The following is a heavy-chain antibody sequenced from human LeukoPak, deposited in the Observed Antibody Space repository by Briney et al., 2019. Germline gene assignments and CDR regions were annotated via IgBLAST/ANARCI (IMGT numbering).Heavy chain of an antibody. V-gene: IGHV3-48*03. CDR2: ISSSGSNI. CDR1: GLTFSNYE. J-gene: IGHJ4*02. Sequence: AGGSLRLSCAASGLTFSNYEMNWVRQAPGKGLEWVSYISSSGSNIYYADSVRGRFTISRDNAKNSLYLQMNSLRAEDTAVYYCARDPGSGLLFDYWGQGVLVAVSS. CDR3: ARDPGSGLLFDY. D-gene: IGHD3-10*01.